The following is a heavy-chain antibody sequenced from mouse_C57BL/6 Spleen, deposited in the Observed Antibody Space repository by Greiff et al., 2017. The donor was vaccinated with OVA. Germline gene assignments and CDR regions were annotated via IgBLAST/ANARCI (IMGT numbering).Heavy chain of an antibody. CDR1: GYTFTSYW. J-gene: IGHJ2*01. D-gene: IGHD1-1*01. CDR3: ARWVHYYGSSYFDY. Sequence: QVHVKQPGAELVRPGSSVKLSCKASGYTFTSYWMHWVKQRPIQGLEWIGNIDPSDSETHYNQKFKDKATLTVDKSSSTAYMQLSSLTSEDSAVYYCARWVHYYGSSYFDYWGQGTTLTVSS. CDR2: IDPSDSET. V-gene: IGHV1-52*01.